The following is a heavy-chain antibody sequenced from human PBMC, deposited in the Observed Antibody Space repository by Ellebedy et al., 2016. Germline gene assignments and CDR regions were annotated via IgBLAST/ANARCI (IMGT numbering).Heavy chain of an antibody. J-gene: IGHJ4*02. D-gene: IGHD6-19*01. CDR3: ARVRSGWHFDY. V-gene: IGHV3-48*01. CDR1: GFTFSSYS. CDR2: ISGGSSTI. Sequence: GGSLRLXCAASGFTFSSYSMNWVRQAPGKGLEWVSYISGGSSTISYADSVKGRFTISRDNANNSLYLQMNSLRAEDTAVYYCARVRSGWHFDYWGQGTLVTVSS.